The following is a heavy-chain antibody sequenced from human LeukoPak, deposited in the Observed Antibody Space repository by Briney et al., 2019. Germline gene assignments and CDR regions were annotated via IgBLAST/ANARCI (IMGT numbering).Heavy chain of an antibody. CDR2: ISGSGGST. Sequence: GGSLRLSCAASGFTFSSYAMSWVRQAPGKGLEWVSAISGSGGSTYYADSVKGRFTISRDNSKNTLYLQMNSLRAEDTAVYYCARMVRGVKYYFDCWGQGTLVTVSS. V-gene: IGHV3-23*01. CDR1: GFTFSSYA. D-gene: IGHD3-10*01. J-gene: IGHJ4*02. CDR3: ARMVRGVKYYFDC.